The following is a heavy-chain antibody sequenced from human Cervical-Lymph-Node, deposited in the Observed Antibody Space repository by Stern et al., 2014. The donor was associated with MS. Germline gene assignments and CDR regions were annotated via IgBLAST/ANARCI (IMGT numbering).Heavy chain of an antibody. CDR2: INSDGSST. D-gene: IGHD4-17*01. Sequence: EVQLVESGAGLVQPGGSLRLSCAASGYTFSSYWMHWVRQAPGKGLVWVSRINSDGSSTSYAHSVTGQFTISRAIAKNTLYLQMNSLRAEDTAVYSCARSYGGYLVYYYYGMDVWGQGTTVTVSS. CDR3: ARSYGGYLVYYYYGMDV. CDR1: GYTFSSYW. J-gene: IGHJ6*02. V-gene: IGHV3-74*01.